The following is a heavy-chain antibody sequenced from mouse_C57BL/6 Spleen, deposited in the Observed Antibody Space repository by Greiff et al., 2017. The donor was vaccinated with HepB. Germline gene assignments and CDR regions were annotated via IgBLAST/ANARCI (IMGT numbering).Heavy chain of an antibody. V-gene: IGHV1-82*01. CDR2: IYPGDGDT. Sequence: VHLVESGPELVKPGASVKISCKASGYAFSSSWMNWVKQRPGKGLEWIGRIYPGDGDTNYNGKFKGKATLTADNSSSTAYIQLSSLTSEDSAVYFCARSSTPTEAMDYWGQGTSVTVSS. CDR3: ARSSTPTEAMDY. J-gene: IGHJ4*01. CDR1: GYAFSSSW. D-gene: IGHD4-1*02.